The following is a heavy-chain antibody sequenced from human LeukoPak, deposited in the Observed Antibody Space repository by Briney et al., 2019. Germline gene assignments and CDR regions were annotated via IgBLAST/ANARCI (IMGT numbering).Heavy chain of an antibody. CDR3: ARSQAHYDFWSGHGWRYYYMDV. J-gene: IGHJ6*03. CDR2: IYTSGST. Sequence: SETLSLTCTVSGGSISSYYWSWIRLPAGKGLEWIGRIYTSGSTNYNPSLKSRVTMSVDTSKNQFSLKLSSVTAADTAVYYCARSQAHYDFWSGHGWRYYYMDVWGKGTTVTVSS. CDR1: GGSISSYY. V-gene: IGHV4-4*07. D-gene: IGHD3-3*01.